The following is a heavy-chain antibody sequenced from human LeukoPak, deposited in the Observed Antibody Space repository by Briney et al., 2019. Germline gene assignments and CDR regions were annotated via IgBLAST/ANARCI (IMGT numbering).Heavy chain of an antibody. Sequence: SETLSLTCTVSGGSISSYYWSWIRQPPGKGLEWIASIYYSGSTYYNPSLNNRGTISVDTSKKQFSLKLTSVTAADTAVYYCARIPFRGIIAGAFEHWGQGTLVTVSS. V-gene: IGHV4-59*05. J-gene: IGHJ4*02. D-gene: IGHD3-10*01. CDR3: ARIPFRGIIAGAFEH. CDR2: IYYSGST. CDR1: GGSISSYY.